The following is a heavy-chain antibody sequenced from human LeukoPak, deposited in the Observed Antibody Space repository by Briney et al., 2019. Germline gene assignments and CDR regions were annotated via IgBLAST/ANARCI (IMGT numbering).Heavy chain of an antibody. J-gene: IGHJ5*02. CDR3: AGLDYDFWSGYHSEDWFDP. Sequence: ASVKVSCKASGYTFTGYYMHWVRQAPGQGLEWMGWINPNSGGTNYAQKFQGRVTMTRDTSISTAYMELARLRSDDTAVYYCAGLDYDFWSGYHSEDWFDPWGQGTLVIVSS. CDR2: INPNSGGT. V-gene: IGHV1-2*02. CDR1: GYTFTGYY. D-gene: IGHD3-3*01.